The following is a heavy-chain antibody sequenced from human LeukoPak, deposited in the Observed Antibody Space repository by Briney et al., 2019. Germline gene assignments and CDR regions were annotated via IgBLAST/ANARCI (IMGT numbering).Heavy chain of an antibody. D-gene: IGHD2-15*01. V-gene: IGHV1-2*02. J-gene: IGHJ5*02. Sequence: GASVKVSCKASGYTFTGYYMHWVRQAPGQGLEWMGWINPNSGGTNYAQKVQGRVTMTRDTAISTAYMELSRLRSDDTPVYYCARGSLSRPVVVVAATLSWFDPWGQGTLVTVSA. CDR2: INPNSGGT. CDR3: ARGSLSRPVVVVAATLSWFDP. CDR1: GYTFTGYY.